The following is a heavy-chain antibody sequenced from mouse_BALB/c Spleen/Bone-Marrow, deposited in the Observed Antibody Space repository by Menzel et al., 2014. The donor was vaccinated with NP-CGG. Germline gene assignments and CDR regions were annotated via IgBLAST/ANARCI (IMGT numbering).Heavy chain of an antibody. V-gene: IGHV14-3*02. CDR1: GFNIKDTY. J-gene: IGHJ4*01. Sequence: EVMLVESGAELVKPGASVKLSCTASGFNIKDTYMYWGKQRPEQGLEWIGRIDPANGNTKYDPKFQGKATITADASSNTAYLQLSSLTSEDTAVYYCARYRYYGSGYAMDYWGQGTSVTVSS. D-gene: IGHD1-1*01. CDR3: ARYRYYGSGYAMDY. CDR2: IDPANGNT.